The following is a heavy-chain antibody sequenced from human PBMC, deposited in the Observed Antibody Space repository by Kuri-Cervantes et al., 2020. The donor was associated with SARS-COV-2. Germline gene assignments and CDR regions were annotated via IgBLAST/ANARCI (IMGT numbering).Heavy chain of an antibody. V-gene: IGHV3-7*01. CDR3: ARDGVHYYDSSGYYYGPFDY. CDR1: GFTFSSYW. CDR2: IKQDGSEK. J-gene: IGHJ4*02. D-gene: IGHD3-22*01. Sequence: GESLKISCAASGFTFSSYWMSWVRQAPGKGLEWVANIKQDGSEKYYVDSVKGRFTISRDNSKNTLYLQMNSLRAEDTAVYYCARDGVHYYDSSGYYYGPFDYWGQGTLVTVSS.